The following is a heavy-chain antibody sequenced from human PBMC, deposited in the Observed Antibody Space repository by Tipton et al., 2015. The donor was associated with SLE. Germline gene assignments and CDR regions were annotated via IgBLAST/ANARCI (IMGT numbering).Heavy chain of an antibody. CDR3: ARGLTQSPDF. D-gene: IGHD2-15*01. CDR2: INHSGST. J-gene: IGHJ4*02. Sequence: TLSLTCSVSGGSVSSGSFYWGWIRQPPGKGLEWIGEINHSGSTNYNPSLKSRVTISVDTSKNQFSLKLSSVTAADTAVYYCARGLTQSPDFWGQGTLVTVSS. CDR1: GGSVSSGSFY. V-gene: IGHV4-39*07.